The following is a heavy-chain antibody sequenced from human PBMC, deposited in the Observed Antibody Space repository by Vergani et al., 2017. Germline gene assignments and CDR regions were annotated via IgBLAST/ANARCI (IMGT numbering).Heavy chain of an antibody. J-gene: IGHJ3*01. Sequence: EVQMVESGGGLVKPGGSLRPSCVASGFTFSHYSMNWVRQGPGKGLEWVSGISWNSGAVDDADSVRGRFTISRDNAKNSLFLEMNSLRFEDTAVYFCTKGSVYYHDSAGHGYDPYTGFDLWGQGTLVTVSS. CDR3: TKGSVYYHDSAGHGYDPYTGFDL. V-gene: IGHV3-9*01. CDR1: GFTFSHYS. D-gene: IGHD5-12*01. CDR2: ISWNSGAV.